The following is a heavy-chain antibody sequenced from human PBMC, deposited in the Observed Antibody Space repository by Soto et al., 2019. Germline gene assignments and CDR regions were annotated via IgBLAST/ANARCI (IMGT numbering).Heavy chain of an antibody. CDR3: GRALGYASGAAC. J-gene: IGHJ4*02. CDR1: GFTLSMYW. CDR2: VSGDGSDK. Sequence: EVQLEESGGGLVQPGGSLRLSCAASGFTLSMYWMHWVRQVPGKGLLWVSRVSGDGSDKNYADSVKGRFTISRDNAKNTLCLEMNSLGAEDSAVYYCGRALGYASGAACWGRGPLVTVSS. D-gene: IGHD6-19*01. V-gene: IGHV3-74*01.